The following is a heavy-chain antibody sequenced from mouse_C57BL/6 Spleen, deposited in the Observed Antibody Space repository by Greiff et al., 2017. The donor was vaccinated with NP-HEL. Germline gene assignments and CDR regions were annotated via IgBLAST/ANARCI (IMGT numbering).Heavy chain of an antibody. J-gene: IGHJ4*01. D-gene: IGHD2-5*01. CDR1: GFTFNTYA. Sequence: GGGLVQPKGSLKLSCAASGFTFNTYAMHWVRQAPGKGLEWVARIRSKSSNYATYYADSVKDRFTISRDDSQSMLYLQMNNLKTEDTAMYYCVRGEGFYSNYLYAMDYWGQGTSVTVSS. CDR2: IRSKSSNYAT. V-gene: IGHV10-3*01. CDR3: VRGEGFYSNYLYAMDY.